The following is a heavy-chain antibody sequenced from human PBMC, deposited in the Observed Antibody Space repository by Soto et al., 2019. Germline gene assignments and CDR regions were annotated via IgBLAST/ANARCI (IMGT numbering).Heavy chain of an antibody. J-gene: IGHJ5*02. CDR3: ARDPGSGSYYGWFDP. V-gene: IGHV4-59*01. CDR1: GGSISRYY. Sequence: SETLSLTCTVSGGSISRYYWNWIRQPTGKGLEWIGYIYYSGSTNYNPSLKSRVTISVDTSKNQFSLKLSSVTAADTAVYYCARDPGSGSYYGWFDPRGQGTLVTVSS. CDR2: IYYSGST. D-gene: IGHD3-10*01.